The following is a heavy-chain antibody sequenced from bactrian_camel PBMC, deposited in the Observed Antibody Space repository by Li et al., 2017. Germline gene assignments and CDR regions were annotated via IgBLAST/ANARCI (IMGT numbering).Heavy chain of an antibody. CDR1: GLTSRRKC. V-gene: IGHV3-2*01. D-gene: IGHD3*01. J-gene: IGHJ4*01. Sequence: HVQLVESGGSSVQAGGSLRLSCEVSGLTSRRKCMGWFRQAPGKGPEWVSGIHGDGSKTYYADSVKGRFTISRDNAKDTLYLQMNSLKIEDTAVYYCALGSSRQATITARGKGTQVTVS. CDR2: IHGDGSKT.